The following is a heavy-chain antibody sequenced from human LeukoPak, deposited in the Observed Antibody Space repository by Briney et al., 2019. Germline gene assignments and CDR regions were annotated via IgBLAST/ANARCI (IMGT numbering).Heavy chain of an antibody. D-gene: IGHD6-19*01. CDR1: GFTFSSYG. CDR2: IWYDGSNK. CDR3: ASVEAVAATFDY. Sequence: PGRSLRLSCAASGFTFSSYGMHWVRQAPGKGLEWVAVIWYDGSNKYYADSVKGRFTISRDNSKNTLYLQMNSLRAEDTAVYYCASVEAVAATFDYWGQGTLVSVSS. J-gene: IGHJ4*02. V-gene: IGHV3-33*01.